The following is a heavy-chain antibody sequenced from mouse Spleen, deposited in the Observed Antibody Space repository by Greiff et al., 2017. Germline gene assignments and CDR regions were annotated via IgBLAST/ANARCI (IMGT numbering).Heavy chain of an antibody. Sequence: QVQLQQPGAELVKPGASVKLSCKASGYTFTSYDINWVKQRPGQGLEWIGWIYPRDGSTKYNEKFKGKATLTVDTSSSTAYMELHSLTSEDSAVYFCAKGIYYGDYWFAYWGQGTLVTVSA. CDR2: IYPRDGST. J-gene: IGHJ3*01. V-gene: IGHV1-85*01. CDR1: GYTFTSYD. D-gene: IGHD2-13*01. CDR3: AKGIYYGDYWFAY.